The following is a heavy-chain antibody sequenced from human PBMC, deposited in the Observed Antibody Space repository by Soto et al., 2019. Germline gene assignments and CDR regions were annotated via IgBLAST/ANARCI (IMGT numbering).Heavy chain of an antibody. V-gene: IGHV4-61*01. D-gene: IGHD3-9*01. CDR2: IYYTGST. CDR1: GGSVTSRTYY. Sequence: QVQLQESGPGLVKPAETLSLACTVSGGSVTSRTYYWSWIRQPPGKGLEWIGNIYYTGSTDYNPSLKRRVPISLDPSKNQFSLNLTSETAADTAVYYCAREAEFVWLRKVDYWGQGILVTVSS. J-gene: IGHJ4*02. CDR3: AREAEFVWLRKVDY.